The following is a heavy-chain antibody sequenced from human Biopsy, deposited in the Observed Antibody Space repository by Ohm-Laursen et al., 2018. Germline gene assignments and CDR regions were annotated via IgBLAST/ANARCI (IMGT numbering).Heavy chain of an antibody. V-gene: IGHV4-4*07. CDR1: GGSTNDYF. J-gene: IGHJ2*01. Sequence: GTLSLTCSVSGGSTNDYFWSWIRQPAGETLERIGRIYSSGGSSYSPSLKSRISMSMDTSNNQFSLTLTSVTAADTAVYYCARTPGKAVAGRFLDLWGRGTLVTVSS. CDR3: ARTPGKAVAGRFLDL. CDR2: IYSSGGS. D-gene: IGHD6-19*01.